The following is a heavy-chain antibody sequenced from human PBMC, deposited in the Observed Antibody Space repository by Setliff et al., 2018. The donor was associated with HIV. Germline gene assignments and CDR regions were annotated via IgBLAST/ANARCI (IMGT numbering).Heavy chain of an antibody. Sequence: ASVKVSCKPSGYAFTNYDINWVRQAAGQGLEWMGWMNPDSRNTGYAQRFEGSVTMTWDTSISTAYMELNNVKFEDTAIYYCARARTDYYDRRRRSHYYIDVWARGATVTVSS. V-gene: IGHV1-8*02. J-gene: IGHJ6*03. CDR3: ARARTDYYDRRRRSHYYIDV. D-gene: IGHD3-22*01. CDR1: GYAFTNYD. CDR2: MNPDSRNT.